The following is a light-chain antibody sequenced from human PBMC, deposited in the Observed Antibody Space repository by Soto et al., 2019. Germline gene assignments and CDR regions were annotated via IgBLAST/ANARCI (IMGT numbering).Light chain of an antibody. J-gene: IGLJ1*01. V-gene: IGLV2-14*01. CDR1: SSDVGGYNY. Sequence: QSVLTQPASVSGSPGRSITISCTGTSSDVGGYNYVSWYQQHPGKAPKLIIYQVTNRPSGASNRFSGSKSGNTASLTISGLRAEDEADYYCTSYTSGSTPYVFGTGTKV. CDR2: QVT. CDR3: TSYTSGSTPYV.